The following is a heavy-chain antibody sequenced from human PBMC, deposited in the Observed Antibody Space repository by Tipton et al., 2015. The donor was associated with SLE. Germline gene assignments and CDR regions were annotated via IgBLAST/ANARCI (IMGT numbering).Heavy chain of an antibody. Sequence: LRLSCAVYGGSFSGYYWSWIRQPPGKGLEWIGYIYYSGSTNYNPSLKSRVTISVDTSKNQFSLEVRSVTAADTAVYYCVRLRSKVLIDYWGQGTLVTVSS. V-gene: IGHV4-59*12. D-gene: IGHD2-8*01. J-gene: IGHJ4*02. CDR3: VRLRSKVLIDY. CDR1: GGSFSGYY. CDR2: IYYSGST.